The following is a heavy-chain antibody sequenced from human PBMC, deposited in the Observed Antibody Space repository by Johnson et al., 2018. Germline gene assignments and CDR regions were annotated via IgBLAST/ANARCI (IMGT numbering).Heavy chain of an antibody. CDR2: ISWNSGSI. V-gene: IGHV3-9*01. D-gene: IGHD2-21*02. J-gene: IGHJ6*04. Sequence: EVQLLESGGGLVKPGGSLRLSCAASGFTFSSYSMNWVRQAPGKGLEWVSGISWNSGSIGYADSVKGRFTISRDNAKNSLYLQMNSLRAEDTALYYCAKVETGGKGTTVTVSS. CDR3: AKVET. CDR1: GFTFSSYS.